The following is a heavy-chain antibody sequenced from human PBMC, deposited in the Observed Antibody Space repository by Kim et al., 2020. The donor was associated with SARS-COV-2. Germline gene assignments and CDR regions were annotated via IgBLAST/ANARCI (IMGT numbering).Heavy chain of an antibody. CDR2: TRNKANSYTT. CDR3: ASNGYSYGPGALDV. V-gene: IGHV3-72*01. CDR1: GFTFSDHY. D-gene: IGHD5-18*01. J-gene: IGHJ3*01. Sequence: GGSLRLSCAASGFTFSDHYMDWVRQAPGKGLEWVGRTRNKANSYTTEYAASVKARFTISRDDSKNSLYLQMNSLKTEDTAVYYRASNGYSYGPGALDVWGQGTMVTVSS.